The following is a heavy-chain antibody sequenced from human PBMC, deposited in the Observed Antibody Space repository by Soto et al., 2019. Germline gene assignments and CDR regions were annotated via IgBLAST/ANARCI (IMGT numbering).Heavy chain of an antibody. V-gene: IGHV3-23*01. CDR1: GFTFSSSA. Sequence: PGGSLRLSCAASGFTFSSSAMTWVRQTTGKGTELDSHNSVTGGTYYSDAVKSRFTIFRDNSKNTECLQMNSRRGEDTDVYYCAKSLSTATSFDYWGQGTLVTVSS. J-gene: IGHJ4*02. CDR3: AKSLSTATSFDY. CDR2: NSVTGGT.